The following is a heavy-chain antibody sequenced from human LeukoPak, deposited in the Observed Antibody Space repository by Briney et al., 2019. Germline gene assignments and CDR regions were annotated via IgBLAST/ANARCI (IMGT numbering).Heavy chain of an antibody. CDR3: VRSLDY. CDR1: GFTFSSYA. V-gene: IGHV3-23*01. Sequence: GGSLRLSCAASGFTFSSYAMSWVRQAPGKGLEWVSAISGSGGSTYYADSVKGRFTISRDNSKNTVYLQMNSLRVEGTALYYCVRSLDYWGQGTLVTVSS. CDR2: ISGSGGST. J-gene: IGHJ4*02.